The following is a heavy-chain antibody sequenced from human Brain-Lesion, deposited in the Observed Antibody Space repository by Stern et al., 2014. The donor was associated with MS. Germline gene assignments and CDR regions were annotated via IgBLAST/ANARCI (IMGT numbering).Heavy chain of an antibody. D-gene: IGHD3-3*01. CDR3: ARDQRGITIFGVVTDYYYLGMDV. V-gene: IGHV1-2*02. CDR2: ITPNTGGT. CDR1: GYIFTGYY. J-gene: IGHJ6*02. Sequence: VQLVESGAEVKKPGASVKVSCKTSGYIFTGYYIHWVRQAPGQGLEWMAWITPNTGGTTYARKFQGRVTMSRDTSISTAYVELSSLTSDDTAVYYCARDQRGITIFGVVTDYYYLGMDVWGQGTTVTVSS.